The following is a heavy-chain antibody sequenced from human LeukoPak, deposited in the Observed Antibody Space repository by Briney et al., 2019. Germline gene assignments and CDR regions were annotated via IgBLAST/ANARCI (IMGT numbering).Heavy chain of an antibody. CDR1: GGTFSNSE. J-gene: IGHJ4*02. D-gene: IGHD3-10*01. CDR2: IIPILDIV. Sequence: SVKVSCKASGGTFSNSEINWVRQAPGQGLEWVGRIIPILDIVNYAQKIQGRVTITADESTTTVFMELNSLRAEDTAVYYCAKDPPGVRGVITFDYWGQGTLVTVSS. V-gene: IGHV1-69*04. CDR3: AKDPPGVRGVITFDY.